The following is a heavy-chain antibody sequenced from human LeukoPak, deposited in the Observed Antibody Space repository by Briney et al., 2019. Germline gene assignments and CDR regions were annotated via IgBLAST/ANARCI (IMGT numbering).Heavy chain of an antibody. J-gene: IGHJ4*02. V-gene: IGHV1-2*02. CDR1: GYTFTGYY. CDR2: INPNSGGT. CDR3: ARAPTYYYDSSGYYSFDY. Sequence: ASVKVSCKASGYTFTGYYMHWVRQAPGQGLEWMGWINPNSGGTNYAQKFQGRVTMTRDTSISTAYMELHRLRSDDTAVYYCARAPTYYYDSSGYYSFDYWGQGTLVTVSS. D-gene: IGHD3-22*01.